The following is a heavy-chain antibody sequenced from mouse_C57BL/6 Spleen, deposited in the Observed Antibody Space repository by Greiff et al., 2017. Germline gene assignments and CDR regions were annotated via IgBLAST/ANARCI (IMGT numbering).Heavy chain of an antibody. J-gene: IGHJ3*01. V-gene: IGHV1-4*01. Sequence: QVQLQQSGAELARPGASVQMSCKASGYTFTSYTMHWVKQRPGQGLEWIGYINPSSGYTKYNQKFKDKATLTADKSSSTAYMQLSSLTSEDSAVYYCASYDYDGGPGFAYWGQGTLVTVSA. CDR2: INPSSGYT. CDR3: ASYDYDGGPGFAY. D-gene: IGHD2-4*01. CDR1: GYTFTSYT.